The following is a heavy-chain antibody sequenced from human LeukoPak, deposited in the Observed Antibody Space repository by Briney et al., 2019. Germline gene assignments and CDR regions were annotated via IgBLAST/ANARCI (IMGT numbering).Heavy chain of an antibody. CDR3: AKFKGHYYYDSSGYCDN. Sequence: GGSQRLSCAASGFTFRNYAMGCVRQAPGKGLEWVSVISTADGDNTYYADSVKGRFSISRDNSNYTLHLQMNSLRAEDTAVFYCAKFKGHYYYDSSGYCDNWGQGALVTVSS. D-gene: IGHD3-22*01. CDR1: GFTFRNYA. CDR2: ISTADGDNT. J-gene: IGHJ4*02. V-gene: IGHV3-23*01.